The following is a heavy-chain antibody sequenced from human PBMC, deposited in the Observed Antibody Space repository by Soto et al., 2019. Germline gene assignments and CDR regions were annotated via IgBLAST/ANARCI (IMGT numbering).Heavy chain of an antibody. J-gene: IGHJ4*02. CDR2: IFSNDEK. D-gene: IGHD3-10*01. CDR3: AREQRWFGELLPLEY. Sequence: QVTLKESGPVLVNPTETLTLTCTVSGFSLSNARMGVSWIRQPPGKALEWLAHIFSNDEKSYSTSLKSRLTISKDTSKSQVVLTMTNMDPVDTATYYCAREQRWFGELLPLEYWGQGTLVTVSS. CDR1: GFSLSNARMG. V-gene: IGHV2-26*01.